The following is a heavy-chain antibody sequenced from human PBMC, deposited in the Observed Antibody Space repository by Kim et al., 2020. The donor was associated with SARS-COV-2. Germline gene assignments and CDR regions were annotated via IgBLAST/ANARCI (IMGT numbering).Heavy chain of an antibody. CDR2: IIPIFGTA. J-gene: IGHJ4*02. D-gene: IGHD3-3*01. CDR1: GGTFSSYA. CDR3: AGADTIFGVVTPNSHFDY. V-gene: IGHV1-69*13. Sequence: SVKVSCKASGGTFSSYAISWVRQAPGQGLEWMGGIIPIFGTANYAQKFQGRVTITADESTSTAYMELSSLRSEDTAVYYCAGADTIFGVVTPNSHFDYWGQGTLVTVSS.